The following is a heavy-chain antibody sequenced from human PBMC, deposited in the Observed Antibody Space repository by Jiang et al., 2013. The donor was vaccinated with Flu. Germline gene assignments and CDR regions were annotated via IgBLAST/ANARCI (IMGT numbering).Heavy chain of an antibody. V-gene: IGHV3-30*02. CDR3: AKESLQGRGYAMAPYHLDY. CDR2: IRYDGFTE. J-gene: IGHJ4*01. Sequence: VQLLESGGGVVQPGGSLRLSCVTSGFSFTNYAMHWVRQAPGKGLEWVAFIRYDGFTEDYVDSVKGRFTISRDYSKSTLYLQMNSLRPDDTAIYYCAKESLQGRGYAMAPYHLDYWGQGTLVTVSS. D-gene: IGHD2-15*01. CDR1: GFSFTNYA.